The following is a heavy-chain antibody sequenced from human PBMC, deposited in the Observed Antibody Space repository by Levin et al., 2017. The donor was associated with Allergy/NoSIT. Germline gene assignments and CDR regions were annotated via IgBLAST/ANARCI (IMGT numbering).Heavy chain of an antibody. J-gene: IGHJ4*02. CDR2: ISGSGGST. D-gene: IGHD3-3*01. Sequence: GESLKISCAASGFTFSSYAMSWVRQAPGKGLEWVSAISGSGGSTYYADSVKGRFTISRDNSKNTLYLQMNSLRAEDTAVYYCAKVDYDFWSGYEEDWGQGTLVTVSS. CDR3: AKVDYDFWSGYEED. V-gene: IGHV3-23*01. CDR1: GFTFSSYA.